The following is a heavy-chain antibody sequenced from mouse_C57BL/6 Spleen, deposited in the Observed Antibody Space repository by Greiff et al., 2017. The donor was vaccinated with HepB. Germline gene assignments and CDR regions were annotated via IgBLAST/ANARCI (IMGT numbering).Heavy chain of an antibody. J-gene: IGHJ1*03. CDR2: IRNKANNHAT. CDR3: TRLDYYGSPWYFDV. Sequence: EVHLVESGGGLVQPGGSMKLSCAASGFTFSDAWMDWVRQSPEKGLEWVAEIRNKANNHATYYAESVKGRFTISRDDSKSSVYLQMNSLRAEDTGIYYCTRLDYYGSPWYFDVWGTGTTVTVSS. D-gene: IGHD1-1*01. CDR1: GFTFSDAW. V-gene: IGHV6-6*01.